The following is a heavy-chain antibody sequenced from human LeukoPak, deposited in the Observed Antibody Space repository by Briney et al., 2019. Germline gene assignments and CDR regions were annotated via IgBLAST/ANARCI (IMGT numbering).Heavy chain of an antibody. D-gene: IGHD6-13*01. CDR2: IYYSGST. V-gene: IGHV4-59*08. J-gene: IGHJ4*02. CDR1: GGSISSYY. CDR3: ARLDFSERSGIAAAGAYFDH. Sequence: SETLSLTCTVSGGSISSYYWSWIRQPPGKGLEWIGYIYYSGSTNYNPSLKSRVTISVDTSKNQFSLKLSSVTAADTAVYYCARLDFSERSGIAAAGAYFDHWGQGTLVTVSS.